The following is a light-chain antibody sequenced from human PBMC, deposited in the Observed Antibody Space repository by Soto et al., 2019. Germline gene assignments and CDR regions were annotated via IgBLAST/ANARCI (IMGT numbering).Light chain of an antibody. CDR3: CSYASNNRGV. J-gene: IGLJ1*01. V-gene: IGLV2-14*01. CDR1: SSDIGAYNY. CDR2: EVS. Sequence: VLTQPASVSGSPGQSITISCTGTSSDIGAYNYVSWYQHHPGKAPKLMIYEVSNRPSGVSSRFSGSKSGNTASLTISGLQAEDEADYYCCSYASNNRGVFGTGTKVTVL.